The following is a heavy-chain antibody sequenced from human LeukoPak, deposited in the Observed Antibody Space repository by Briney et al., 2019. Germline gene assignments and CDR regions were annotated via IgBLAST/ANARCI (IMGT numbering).Heavy chain of an antibody. D-gene: IGHD6-13*01. CDR2: IYNSGST. CDR3: ATSIAAAGTLDY. Sequence: PSETLSLTCTVSGGSISSYFWSWIRQPPGKEPESIGYIYNSGSTKYNPSLKSRVTISVDTSKNQFSLKLSSVATADTAVYYCATSIAAAGTLDYWGQGTLVTVSS. J-gene: IGHJ4*02. V-gene: IGHV4-59*01. CDR1: GGSISSYF.